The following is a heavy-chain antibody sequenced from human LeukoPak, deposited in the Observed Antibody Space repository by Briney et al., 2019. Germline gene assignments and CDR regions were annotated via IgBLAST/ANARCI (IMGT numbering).Heavy chain of an antibody. CDR3: ARGGSSDWAL. J-gene: IGHJ4*02. CDR2: ITSSGETI. CDR1: GFTFSTYG. Sequence: GGSLRLSCAASGFTFSTYGMSWVRQSPGEGLEWVSYITSSGETIHYADSVKGRFTISRDNAKNSLYLQMDSLRVDDTAVYYCARGGSSDWALGGQGTLVTVSS. V-gene: IGHV3-48*01. D-gene: IGHD2-2*01.